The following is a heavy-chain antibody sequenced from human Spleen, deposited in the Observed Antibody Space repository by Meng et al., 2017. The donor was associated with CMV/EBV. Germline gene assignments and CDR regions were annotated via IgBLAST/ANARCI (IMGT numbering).Heavy chain of an antibody. CDR1: GYTFTDYY. Sequence: ASVKVSCKASGYTFTDYYIHWVRQAPGQGLEWMGWINPNSGGTNYAQNFQGRVTMTSDTSIDTAYMELTTLTSDDTAVYYCARDNDWGPDYWGQGTLVTVSS. J-gene: IGHJ4*02. D-gene: IGHD7-27*01. V-gene: IGHV1-2*02. CDR3: ARDNDWGPDY. CDR2: INPNSGGT.